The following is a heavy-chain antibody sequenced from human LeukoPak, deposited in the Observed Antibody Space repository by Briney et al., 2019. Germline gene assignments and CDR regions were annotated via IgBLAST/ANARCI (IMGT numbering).Heavy chain of an antibody. CDR1: GFTFSTYS. CDR3: ARARSPGSGQLWFDP. J-gene: IGHJ5*02. D-gene: IGHD2-15*01. V-gene: IGHV3-48*02. CDR2: ISSSGATI. Sequence: PGGSLRLSCAASGFTFSTYSMNWVRQAPGKGLEWLSYISSSGATIYYLDSVKGRFTISRDNAKNSLYLQMSSLADEDTAVYYCARARSPGSGQLWFDPWGQGTLVSVSS.